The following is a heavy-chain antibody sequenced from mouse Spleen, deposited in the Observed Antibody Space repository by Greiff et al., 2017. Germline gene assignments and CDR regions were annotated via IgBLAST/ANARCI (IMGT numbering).Heavy chain of an antibody. V-gene: IGHV1S22*01. CDR1: GYTFTSYW. CDR3: TGAMDY. CDR2: IYPGSGST. J-gene: IGHJ4*01. Sequence: LQQPGSELVRPGASVKLSCKASGYTFTSYWMHWVKQRPGQGLEWIGNIYPGSGSTNYDEKFKSKATLTVDTSSSTAYMQLSSLTSEDSAVYYCTGAMDYWGQGTSVTVSS.